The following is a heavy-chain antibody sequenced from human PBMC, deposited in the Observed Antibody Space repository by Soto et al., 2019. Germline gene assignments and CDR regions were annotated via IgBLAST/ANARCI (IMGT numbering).Heavy chain of an antibody. D-gene: IGHD3-10*01. CDR1: GGSFSGYY. J-gene: IGHJ4*02. V-gene: IGHV4-34*01. CDR3: ASPFSGYYGSGRE. Sequence: QVQLQQWGAGLLKPSETLSLTCAVYGGSFSGYYWSWIRQPPGTGLGWIGEINHSGSTNYNPSLKSRVTIAVDTSKNQFSLKPSSVTAADTAVYYCASPFSGYYGSGREWGQGTLVTVSS. CDR2: INHSGST.